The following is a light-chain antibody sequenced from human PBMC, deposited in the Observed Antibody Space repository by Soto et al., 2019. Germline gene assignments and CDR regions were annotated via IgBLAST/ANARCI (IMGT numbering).Light chain of an antibody. Sequence: VLTQSPATLSVSPGERATLSCRASQSFGSNFAWYQQKPGQSPRLLIYGASARATAVPARFSGSGSGTEFTLTISSLQSEDVAVYYCQQYNTWNPRGTFGGGTKVEIK. CDR1: QSFGSN. CDR3: QQYNTWNPRGT. V-gene: IGKV3-15*01. CDR2: GAS. J-gene: IGKJ4*01.